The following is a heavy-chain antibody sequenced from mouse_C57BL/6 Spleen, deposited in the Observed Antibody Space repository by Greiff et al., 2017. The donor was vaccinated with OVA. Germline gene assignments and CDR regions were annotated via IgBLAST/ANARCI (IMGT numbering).Heavy chain of an antibody. Sequence: VQLQQPGAELVMPGASVKLSCKASGYTFTSYWMHWVKQRPGQGLEWIGELDPSDSYTNYNQKFKGKSTLTVDKSSSTAYMQLSRLTSEDSAVYYCARSYVRTGTYFDYWGQGTTLTVSS. V-gene: IGHV1-69*01. CDR1: GYTFTSYW. J-gene: IGHJ2*01. D-gene: IGHD4-1*01. CDR3: ARSYVRTGTYFDY. CDR2: LDPSDSYT.